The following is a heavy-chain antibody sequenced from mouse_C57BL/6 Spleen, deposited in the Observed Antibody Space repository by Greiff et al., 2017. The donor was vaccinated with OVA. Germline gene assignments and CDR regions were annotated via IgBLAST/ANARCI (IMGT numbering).Heavy chain of an antibody. D-gene: IGHD2-3*01. CDR3: ASDGPYAMDY. J-gene: IGHJ4*01. V-gene: IGHV2-2*01. Sequence: VKLMESGPGLVQPSQSLSITCTVSGFSFTSYGVHWVRQSPGKGLEWLGVIWSGGSTDYNAAFISRLSISKDNSKSQVFFKMNSLQADATAIYYGASDGPYAMDYWGQGTSVTVSS. CDR1: GFSFTSYG. CDR2: IWSGGST.